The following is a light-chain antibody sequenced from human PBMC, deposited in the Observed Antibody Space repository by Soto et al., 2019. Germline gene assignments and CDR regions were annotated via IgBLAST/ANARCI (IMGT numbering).Light chain of an antibody. J-gene: IGKJ4*01. Sequence: DIQMTQSPSSLSASVGDRFTITCRASQSISKYVNWYQHKPGKAPTVLIHAASSLQSGVPSRFSGSGSGTDFFLTISSLQPEDFAVYYCQQSHSKPLTFGGGTKVDI. V-gene: IGKV1-39*01. CDR2: AAS. CDR1: QSISKY. CDR3: QQSHSKPLT.